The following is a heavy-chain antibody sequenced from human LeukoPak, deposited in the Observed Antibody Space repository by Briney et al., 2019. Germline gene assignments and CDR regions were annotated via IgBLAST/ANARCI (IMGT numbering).Heavy chain of an antibody. D-gene: IGHD3-3*01. CDR1: GFTFSSYG. CDR3: AKAPFGVVIMYFDY. V-gene: IGHV3-33*06. CDR2: IWYDGSNK. J-gene: IGHJ4*02. Sequence: PGGSLRLSCAASGFTFSSYGMHWVRQAPGKGLEWVAVIWYDGSNKYYADSVKGRFTISRDNSKNTLYLQMNSLRAEDTAVYYCAKAPFGVVIMYFDYWGQGTLVTVSS.